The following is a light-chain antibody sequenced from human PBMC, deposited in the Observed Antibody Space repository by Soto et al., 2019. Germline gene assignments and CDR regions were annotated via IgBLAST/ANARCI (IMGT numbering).Light chain of an antibody. CDR2: EVT. CDR1: TNDVGGYNY. J-gene: IGLJ1*01. V-gene: IGLV2-14*01. CDR3: NSYTSSTSLPYV. Sequence: QSVLTQSPSASGTPGQRVTISCTGTTNDVGGYNYVSWYQQHPGKAPKLLIFEVTSRPSGVSHRFSGSKSGNTASLTISALQAEDEADYFCNSYTSSTSLPYVFGTGTKLTVL.